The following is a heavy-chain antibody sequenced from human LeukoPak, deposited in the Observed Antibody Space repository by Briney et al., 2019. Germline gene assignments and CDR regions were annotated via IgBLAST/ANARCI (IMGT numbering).Heavy chain of an antibody. V-gene: IGHV3-30*04. CDR1: GFTFSSYA. Sequence: GGSLRLSCAASGFTFSSYAMHWVRQAPGKGLEWVAVISYDGSNKYYADSVKGRFTISRDNSKNTLYLQMNSLRAEDTAVYYYAKPVGNSGSYYTSPDYWGQGTLVTVSS. CDR2: ISYDGSNK. D-gene: IGHD1-26*01. CDR3: AKPVGNSGSYYTSPDY. J-gene: IGHJ4*02.